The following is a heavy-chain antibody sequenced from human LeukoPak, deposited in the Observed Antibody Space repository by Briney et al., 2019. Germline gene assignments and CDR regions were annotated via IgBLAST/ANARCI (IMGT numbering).Heavy chain of an antibody. J-gene: IGHJ6*03. D-gene: IGHD2/OR15-2a*01. V-gene: IGHV1-2*02. CDR1: GYTFTGYY. Sequence: GASVKVSCKASGYTFTGYYMHWVRQAPGQGLEWMGWINPNSGGTNYAQKFQGRVTMTRDTSISTAYMELSRLRSDDTAVYYCARALSIYYYYYMDVWGKGTTVTISS. CDR3: ARALSIYYYYYMDV. CDR2: INPNSGGT.